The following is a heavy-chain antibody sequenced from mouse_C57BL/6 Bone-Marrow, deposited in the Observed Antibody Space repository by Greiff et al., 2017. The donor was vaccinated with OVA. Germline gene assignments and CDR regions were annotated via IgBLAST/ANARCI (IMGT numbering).Heavy chain of an antibody. CDR2: INYDGSST. V-gene: IGHV5-16*01. J-gene: IGHJ4*01. CDR3: ARDLVVYYYGNSHRAMDY. CDR1: GFTFSDYY. D-gene: IGHD1-1*01. Sequence: EVKLVESEGGLVQPGSSMKLSCTASGFTFSDYYMAWVRQVPEKGLEWVANINYDGSSTYYLDSLKSQFIISRDNAKNILYLQMSSLKSEDTATYYCARDLVVYYYGNSHRAMDYWGQGTSVTVSS.